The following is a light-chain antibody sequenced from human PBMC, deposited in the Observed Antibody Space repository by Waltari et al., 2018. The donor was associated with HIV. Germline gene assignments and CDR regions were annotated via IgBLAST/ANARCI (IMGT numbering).Light chain of an antibody. J-gene: IGKJ1*01. CDR1: QSISTY. CDR2: SAS. V-gene: IGKV1-39*01. CDR3: QQSYNTPRT. Sequence: DIQMTQSPSSLSAFVGDRVTITCRASQSISTYLNWYQQKPGKAPKLLIYSASRLLSGVPSRFSGTGSGTGFTLTINSLQPEDLATYYCQQSYNTPRTFGLGTKVE.